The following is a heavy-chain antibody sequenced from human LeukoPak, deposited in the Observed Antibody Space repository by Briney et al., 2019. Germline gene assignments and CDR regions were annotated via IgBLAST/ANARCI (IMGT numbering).Heavy chain of an antibody. CDR3: ASAIYCGGDCYSIGYFDY. D-gene: IGHD2-21*02. J-gene: IGHJ4*02. CDR2: IYHSGST. V-gene: IGHV4-38-2*02. CDR1: GYSISSGYY. Sequence: PSETLSLTCTVSGYSISSGYYWGWIRQPPGKGLEWIGSIYHSGSTYYNPSLKSRVTISVDTSKNQFSLKLSSVTAADTAVYYCASAIYCGGDCYSIGYFDYWGQGTLVTVSS.